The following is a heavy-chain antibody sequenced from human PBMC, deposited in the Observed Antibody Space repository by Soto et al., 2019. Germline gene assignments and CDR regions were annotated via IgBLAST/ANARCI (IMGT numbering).Heavy chain of an antibody. J-gene: IGHJ4*02. D-gene: IGHD3-10*01. CDR3: ARDRDYYGSGSYYNFDY. CDR2: LIPIFGTA. V-gene: IGHV1-69*01. CDR1: GGTFSSYA. Sequence: QVQLVQSGAEVKKPGSSVKVSCKASGGTFSSYAISWVRQAPGQGLEWMGGLIPIFGTANYAQKFQGRVTITADESTSTSYMELSSLRSEDTAVYSRARDRDYYGSGSYYNFDYWGQGTLVTVSS.